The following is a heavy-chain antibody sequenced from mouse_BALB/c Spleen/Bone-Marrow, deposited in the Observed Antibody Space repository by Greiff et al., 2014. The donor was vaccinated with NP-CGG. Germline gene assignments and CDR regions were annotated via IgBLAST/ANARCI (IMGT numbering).Heavy chain of an antibody. CDR3: ARRDYVIRENYYAMDY. J-gene: IGHJ4*01. CDR1: GYTFTSYW. Sequence: QVQLQQSGAELARPGASVKLSCKASGYTFTSYWMQWVKQRPGQGLEWIGAIYPGDGDTRYTQKFKGKATLTADKSSSTAYMQLSSLASEDSAVYYCARRDYVIRENYYAMDYWGQGTSVTVSS. D-gene: IGHD1-1*01. CDR2: IYPGDGDT. V-gene: IGHV1-87*01.